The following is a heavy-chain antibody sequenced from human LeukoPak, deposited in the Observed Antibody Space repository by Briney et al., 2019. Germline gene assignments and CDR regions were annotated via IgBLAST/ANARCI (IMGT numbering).Heavy chain of an antibody. D-gene: IGHD6-13*01. CDR1: GGSISSSSYY. J-gene: IGHJ3*02. CDR2: IYYSGST. V-gene: IGHV4-39*07. Sequence: SETLSLTCTVSGGSISSSSYYWGWIRQPPGKGLEWIGSIYYSGSTYYNPSLKSRVTISVDTSKNQFSLKLSSVTAADTAVYYCARVSPVAAAGAAFDIWGQGTMVTVSS. CDR3: ARVSPVAAAGAAFDI.